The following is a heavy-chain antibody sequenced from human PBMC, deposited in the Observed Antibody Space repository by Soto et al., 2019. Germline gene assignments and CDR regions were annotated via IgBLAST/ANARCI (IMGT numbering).Heavy chain of an antibody. Sequence: SETLSLTCTVSGASISSSSYYWGWIRQPPGKGLEWIGSLFYSGSTYYNPSLKGRLTISVDTSKNQFSLKLSSVTAADTAVYYCARVAAAGGPTFNWFAPWGQVTLVSVS. V-gene: IGHV4-39*01. CDR1: GASISSSSYY. J-gene: IGHJ5*02. D-gene: IGHD6-13*01. CDR2: LFYSGST. CDR3: ARVAAAGGPTFNWFAP.